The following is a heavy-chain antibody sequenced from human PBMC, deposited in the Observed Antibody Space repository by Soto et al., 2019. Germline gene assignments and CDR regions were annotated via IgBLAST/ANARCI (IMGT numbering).Heavy chain of an antibody. V-gene: IGHV1-18*01. CDR3: ARDRGVAPPVAGNTHYHYYSDV. J-gene: IGHJ6*03. Sequence: QDQLVQSGAEVKKPGASVTVSCKASGYSFTNYGVTWVRQAPGQGLEWMGWISAFNGNTHYAQNLQGRVTMTTDASTSTAYMELRSLRTDDTAVYYCARDRGVAPPVAGNTHYHYYSDVWGNGTTVTVSS. CDR2: ISAFNGNT. CDR1: GYSFTNYG. D-gene: IGHD6-19*01.